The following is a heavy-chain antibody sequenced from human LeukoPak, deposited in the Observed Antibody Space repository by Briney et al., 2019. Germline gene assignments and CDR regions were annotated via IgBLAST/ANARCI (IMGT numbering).Heavy chain of an antibody. Sequence: SQTLSLTCTVSGGSISSGGYYWSWIRQHPGKGLEWIGYIYYSGSTYYNPSLKSRVTISVDTSKSQFSLKLTSVTAADTAVYYCARDETNAAPTYWGQGTVVTVSS. J-gene: IGHJ4*02. D-gene: IGHD1-14*01. V-gene: IGHV4-31*03. CDR2: IYYSGST. CDR1: GGSISSGGYY. CDR3: ARDETNAAPTY.